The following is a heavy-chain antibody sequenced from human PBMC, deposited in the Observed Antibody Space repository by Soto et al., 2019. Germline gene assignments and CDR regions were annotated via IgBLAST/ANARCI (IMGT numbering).Heavy chain of an antibody. J-gene: IGHJ6*02. CDR1: GGSISSGDYY. CDR3: ARESGGSYSTYYGMDV. V-gene: IGHV4-30-4*01. CDR2: VYYSGST. D-gene: IGHD1-26*01. Sequence: SETLSLTCTVSGGSISSGDYYWSWIRQPPGKGLEWIGYVYYSGSTYYNPSLKSRVTISVDTSKNQFSLKLSSVTAADTAVYYCARESGGSYSTYYGMDVWGQGTTVTVSS.